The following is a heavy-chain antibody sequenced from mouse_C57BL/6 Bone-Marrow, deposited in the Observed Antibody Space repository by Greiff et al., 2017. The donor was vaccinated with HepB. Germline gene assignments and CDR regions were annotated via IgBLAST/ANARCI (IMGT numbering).Heavy chain of an antibody. V-gene: IGHV14-4*01. CDR3: TDYYYGSSPYNY. D-gene: IGHD1-1*01. CDR1: GFNIKDDY. Sequence: VQLQQSGAELVRPGASVKLSCTASGFNIKDDYMHWVKQRPEQGLEWIGWIDPENGDTEYASKFQGKATITADTSSNTAYLQLSSLTSEDTAVYYCTDYYYGSSPYNYWGQGTSVTVSS. CDR2: IDPENGDT. J-gene: IGHJ4*01.